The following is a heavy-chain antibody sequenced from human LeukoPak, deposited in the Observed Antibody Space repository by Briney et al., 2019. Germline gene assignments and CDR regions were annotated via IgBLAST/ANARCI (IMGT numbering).Heavy chain of an antibody. Sequence: GGSLRLSCAASGFTFSSYWMSWVRQAPGKGLQWVANIKLDGSEDYYVDSVRGRFTISRDNAKNSVFLQMGSLRVDDTAVYYCARDAEGRRYSPQDYWGQGTLVTVSS. CDR3: ARDAEGRRYSPQDY. CDR2: IKLDGSED. CDR1: GFTFSSYW. V-gene: IGHV3-7*01. J-gene: IGHJ4*02. D-gene: IGHD5-18*01.